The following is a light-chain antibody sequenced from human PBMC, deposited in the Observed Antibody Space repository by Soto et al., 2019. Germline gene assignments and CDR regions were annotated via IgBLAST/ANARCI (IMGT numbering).Light chain of an antibody. V-gene: IGLV1-40*01. CDR3: QSYDSSLAGFV. J-gene: IGLJ1*01. CDR1: SSNIGARFD. Sequence: QSVLTQPPSVSGAPGQRVTISCTGSSSNIGARFDVHWYQHLPGTAPKLLISVNTNGPSGVADRFSGSKSGTSASLAIAGLRAEDEADYYCQSYDSSLAGFVFGTGTKVTVL. CDR2: VNT.